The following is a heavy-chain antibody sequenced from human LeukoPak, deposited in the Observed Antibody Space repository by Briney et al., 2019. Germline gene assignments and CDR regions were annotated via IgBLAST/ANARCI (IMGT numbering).Heavy chain of an antibody. CDR1: GYIFTSYY. V-gene: IGHV1-46*01. D-gene: IGHD5-18*01. J-gene: IGHJ4*02. Sequence: ASVKVSCKAPGYIFTSYYMHWVRQAPGQGLEWMGIINPSGGSTRYAQKFQGRVTVTRDTSTSTVYMELSSLRSEDTAVYYCARDLSGNSYNFDLWGQGTLVTVSS. CDR2: INPSGGST. CDR3: ARDLSGNSYNFDL.